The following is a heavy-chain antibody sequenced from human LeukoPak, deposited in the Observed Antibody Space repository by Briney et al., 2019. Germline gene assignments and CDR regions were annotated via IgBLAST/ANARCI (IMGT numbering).Heavy chain of an antibody. Sequence: ASVKVSFKASGYNPMSFGISWVKQAPGQGLEWMGWISVHYRNTNYTPKSQDRFTMTTETSRSTAYMELRSLRSDDTAVYYCGTGHYYFDSGGQGTLVTVSS. CDR3: GTGHYYFDS. J-gene: IGHJ4*01. CDR1: GYNPMSFG. D-gene: IGHD1-1*01. CDR2: ISVHYRNT. V-gene: IGHV1-18*01.